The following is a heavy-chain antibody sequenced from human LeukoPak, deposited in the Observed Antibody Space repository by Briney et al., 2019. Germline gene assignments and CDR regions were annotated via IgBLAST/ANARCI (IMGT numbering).Heavy chain of an antibody. CDR1: GFTFSSYA. Sequence: HTGGSLRLSCAASGFTFSSYAMTWVRQAPGKGLEWVSTISDSGGSTQYADSVKGRFTISRDNSKSTLHLQMNSLKAEDTAVYYCAKEARSGSGSYYNPWGQGTLVTVSS. D-gene: IGHD3-10*01. J-gene: IGHJ5*02. CDR3: AKEARSGSGSYYNP. CDR2: ISDSGGST. V-gene: IGHV3-23*01.